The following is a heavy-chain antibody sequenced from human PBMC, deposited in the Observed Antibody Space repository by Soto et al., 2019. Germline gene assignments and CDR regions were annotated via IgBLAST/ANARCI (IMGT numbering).Heavy chain of an antibody. CDR1: GFPISSPYS. Sequence: LSLTCLVSGFPISSPYSWGWIRQPPGKGLEWIGSISHTGTTSYSPSLTSRVSISVDTSKNQVSLKLTSVTAADTAVYFCARVTMVIRDSDHFGVDVWGHGTTVTV. J-gene: IGHJ6*02. CDR3: ARVTMVIRDSDHFGVDV. D-gene: IGHD4-17*01. V-gene: IGHV4-38-2*02. CDR2: ISHTGTT.